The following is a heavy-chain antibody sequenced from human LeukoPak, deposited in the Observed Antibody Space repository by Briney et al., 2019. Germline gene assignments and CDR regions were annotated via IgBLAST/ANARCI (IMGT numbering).Heavy chain of an antibody. Sequence: GGSLRLSCAASGSTFSSYAMSWVRQAPGKGLEWVSAISGSGGSTYYADSVKGRFTISRDNSKNTLYLQMNSLRAEDTAVYYCAKASAPYSSGWSAFDIWGQGTMVTVSS. CDR3: AKASAPYSSGWSAFDI. CDR2: ISGSGGST. V-gene: IGHV3-23*01. D-gene: IGHD6-19*01. CDR1: GSTFSSYA. J-gene: IGHJ3*02.